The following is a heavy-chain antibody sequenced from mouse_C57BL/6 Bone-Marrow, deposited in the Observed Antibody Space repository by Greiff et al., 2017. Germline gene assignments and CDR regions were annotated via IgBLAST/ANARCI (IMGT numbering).Heavy chain of an antibody. D-gene: IGHD3-1*01. CDR1: GFTFSDFY. CDR2: SRNKANDYTT. V-gene: IGHV7-1*01. Sequence: EVKVVESGGGLVQSGSSLRLSCATSGFTFSDFYMEWVRQATGKGREWIAASRNKANDYTTEYSASVKGLFIVSRDTSQSILYLQMNAMRADDTAIYYFARVAWGLYFAVWVTGTTVTVSS. CDR3: ARVAWGLYFAV. J-gene: IGHJ1*03.